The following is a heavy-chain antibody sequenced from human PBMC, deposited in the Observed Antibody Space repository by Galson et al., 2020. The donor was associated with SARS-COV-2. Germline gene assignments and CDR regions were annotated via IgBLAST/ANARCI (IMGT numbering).Heavy chain of an antibody. J-gene: IGHJ2*01. CDR3: ARHSVKYCSGGTGDSNWYFEF. V-gene: IGHV5-51*01. CDR1: GYTFGNHC. D-gene: IGHD2-15*01. Sequence: GESLMTSCQGSGYTFGNHCIGWVRPIPGKGLGLMGTIFPDDSENRYRPSLEGHVTISVDKSIRTAYLQWDRLKASDTARYYCARHSVKYCSGGTGDSNWYFEFWGRGTLVTVYS. CDR2: IFPDDSEN.